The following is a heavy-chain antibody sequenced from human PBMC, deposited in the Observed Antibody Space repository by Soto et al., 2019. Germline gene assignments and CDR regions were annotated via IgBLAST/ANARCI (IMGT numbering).Heavy chain of an antibody. CDR3: ARERPRLYRGSFDY. CDR2: IYYSGST. J-gene: IGHJ4*02. D-gene: IGHD1-26*01. CDR1: GGSISSYY. Sequence: SETLSLTGTVSGGSISSYYWSWIRQPPGKGLEWIGYIYYSGSTNYNPSLKSRVTISVDTSKNQFSLKLSSVTAADTAVYYCARERPRLYRGSFDYGGQGTLVT. V-gene: IGHV4-59*01.